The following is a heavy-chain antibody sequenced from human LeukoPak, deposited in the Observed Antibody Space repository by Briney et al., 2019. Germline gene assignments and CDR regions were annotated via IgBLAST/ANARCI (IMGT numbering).Heavy chain of an antibody. CDR2: TSGSGGST. CDR3: ARRYCSGGSCYFDY. J-gene: IGHJ4*02. D-gene: IGHD2-15*01. V-gene: IGHV3-23*01. Sequence: SGGSLRLSCAASGFTFSSYAMSCVRQAPGKGLEWVSATSGSGGSTYYADSVKGRFTISRDNSKNTLYLQMNSLRAEDTAVYYCARRYCSGGSCYFDYWGQGTLVTVSS. CDR1: GFTFSSYA.